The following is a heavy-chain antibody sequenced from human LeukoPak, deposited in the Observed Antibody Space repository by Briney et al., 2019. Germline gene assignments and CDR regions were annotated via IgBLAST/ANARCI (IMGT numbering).Heavy chain of an antibody. V-gene: IGHV3-11*04. CDR1: GLTFSGYW. Sequence: GGSLRLSCEVSGLTFSGYWVTWIRQAPGKGLEWVSYISSSGSTIYYADSVKGRFTISRDNAKNSLYLQMNSLRAEDTAVYYCARPGVDWNYELDYWGQGTLVTVSS. D-gene: IGHD1-7*01. CDR3: ARPGVDWNYELDY. CDR2: ISSSGSTI. J-gene: IGHJ4*02.